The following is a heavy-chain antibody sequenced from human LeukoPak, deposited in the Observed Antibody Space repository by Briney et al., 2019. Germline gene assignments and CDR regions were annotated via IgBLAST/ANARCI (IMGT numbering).Heavy chain of an antibody. D-gene: IGHD2-15*01. J-gene: IGHJ4*02. Sequence: GRALRLSCAASGFTFISYGMHWVRQAPGKGLEWVAVIWYDGSNKYYADSVKGRFTISRDNSKNTLYLQMNSLRAEDTAVYYCASEGVAATDTIDYWGQGTLVTVSS. V-gene: IGHV3-33*01. CDR1: GFTFISYG. CDR2: IWYDGSNK. CDR3: ASEGVAATDTIDY.